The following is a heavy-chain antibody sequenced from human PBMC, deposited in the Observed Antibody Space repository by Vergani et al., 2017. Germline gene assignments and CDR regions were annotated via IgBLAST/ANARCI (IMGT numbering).Heavy chain of an antibody. J-gene: IGHJ2*01. CDR2: VRNKPSSYTT. CDR3: AREFSLWVSSRIEYFDL. CDR1: GFTFRDHY. Sequence: EVQLVESGGGLVQPGGSLRLSCVASGFTFRDHYMDWVRQAPGKGLEWVGRVRNKPSSYTTEYAQSVKGRFTISRDDSKNSLYLQMSSLKTEDTAVYYCAREFSLWVSSRIEYFDLWGRGTLVTVSS. D-gene: IGHD3-16*02. V-gene: IGHV3-72*01.